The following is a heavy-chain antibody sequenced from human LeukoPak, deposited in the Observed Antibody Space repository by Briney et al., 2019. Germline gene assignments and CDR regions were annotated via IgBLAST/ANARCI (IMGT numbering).Heavy chain of an antibody. Sequence: PSETLSLTCAVYGGSFGGYYWSWIRQPPGKGLEWIGEINHSGSTNYNPSLKSRVTISADTSKKQFSLKLNSVTAADTAVYYCARVGGSYDDDDYWGQGTLVTVSS. J-gene: IGHJ4*02. CDR2: INHSGST. CDR1: GGSFGGYY. D-gene: IGHD1-26*01. V-gene: IGHV4-34*01. CDR3: ARVGGSYDDDDY.